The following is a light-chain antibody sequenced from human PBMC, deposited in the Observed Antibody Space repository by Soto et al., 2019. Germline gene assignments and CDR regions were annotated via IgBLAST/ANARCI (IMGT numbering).Light chain of an antibody. CDR3: PSYAGSNFPVV. CDR2: DVT. CDR1: SSDIGSYNF. V-gene: IGLV2-8*01. J-gene: IGLJ2*01. Sequence: QSALTQPPSASGSPGQSVTISCTGASSDIGSYNFVSWYQQHPDKAPKLLISDVTQRPSGVPDRFSGSKSGNTASLTVSGLLAEDEADYYCPSYAGSNFPVVFGGGTKVTVL.